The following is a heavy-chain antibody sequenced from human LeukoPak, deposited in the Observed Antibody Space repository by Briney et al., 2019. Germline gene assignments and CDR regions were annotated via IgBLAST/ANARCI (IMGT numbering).Heavy chain of an antibody. CDR1: NYSISSGYY. V-gene: IGHV4-38-2*02. D-gene: IGHD6-6*01. CDR2: IYHSGNT. J-gene: IGHJ4*02. CDR3: ARVEYSSSSSFDY. Sequence: SETLSLTCIVSNYSISSGYYWGWIRQPPGKGLEWIGSIYHSGNTYYNPSLKSRVTISVDTFNNQFSLRLSSVTAADTAVYYCARVEYSSSSSFDYWGQGTLVTVSS.